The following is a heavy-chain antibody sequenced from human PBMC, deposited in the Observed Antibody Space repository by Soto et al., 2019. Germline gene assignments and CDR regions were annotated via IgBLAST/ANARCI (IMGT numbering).Heavy chain of an antibody. CDR2: TRSKAHSYAT. CDR1: GFSFSDSA. V-gene: IGHV3-73*01. J-gene: IGHJ4*02. CDR3: TRASGSYFDY. Sequence: GGSLRLSCAASGFSFSDSAIHWVRQASGKGLEWVGRTRSKAHSYATAFAASVKGRFTISRDNAKDTVYLQMNGLRAEDTAVYYCTRASGSYFDYWGQGAQVTVSS. D-gene: IGHD1-26*01.